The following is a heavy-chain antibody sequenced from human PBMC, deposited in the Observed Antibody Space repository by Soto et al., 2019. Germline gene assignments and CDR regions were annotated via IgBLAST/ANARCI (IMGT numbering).Heavy chain of an antibody. Sequence: QVQLVQSGAEVKKPGSSVKVSCKASGGTFSSYAISWVRQAPGQGLEWMGGIIPIFGTANYAQKFQGRVTIXXDXSXXTAYMELSSLRSEDTAVYYCARVPFGTVTSGYFDLWGRGTLVTVSS. CDR3: ARVPFGTVTSGYFDL. V-gene: IGHV1-69*12. J-gene: IGHJ2*01. CDR2: IIPIFGTA. D-gene: IGHD4-4*01. CDR1: GGTFSSYA.